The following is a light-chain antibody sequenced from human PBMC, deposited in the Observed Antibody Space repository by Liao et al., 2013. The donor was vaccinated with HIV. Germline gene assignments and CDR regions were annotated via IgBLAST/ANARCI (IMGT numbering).Light chain of an antibody. V-gene: IGLV3-21*01. CDR2: QDN. Sequence: SYELTQPPSVSVAPGKTARITCGGNNIGSKSVHWYRQKPGQSPVLVMYQDNKRPSGIPERFSGSNSGNTATLTISGTQAMDEADYYCQAWDSSTWVFGGGTKLTVL. J-gene: IGLJ3*02. CDR1: NIGSKS. CDR3: QAWDSSTWV.